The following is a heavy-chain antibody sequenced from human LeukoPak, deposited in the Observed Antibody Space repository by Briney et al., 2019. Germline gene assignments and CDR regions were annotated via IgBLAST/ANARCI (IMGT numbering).Heavy chain of an antibody. J-gene: IGHJ4*02. CDR2: ISSSSSYI. CDR1: GFTFSSYS. V-gene: IGHV3-21*01. CDR3: ARVSETTVTTEGYYFDY. Sequence: GGSLRLSCAASGFTFSSYSMNWVRQAPGKGLEWVSSISSSSSYIYYADSVKGRFTISRDNAKNSLYLQMNSLRAEDTAVYYCARVSETTVTTEGYYFDYWGQGTLVTVSS. D-gene: IGHD4-17*01.